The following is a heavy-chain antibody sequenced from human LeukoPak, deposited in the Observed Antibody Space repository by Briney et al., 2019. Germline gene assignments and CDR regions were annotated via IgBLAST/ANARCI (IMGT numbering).Heavy chain of an antibody. J-gene: IGHJ4*02. D-gene: IGHD6-19*01. Sequence: ASVKVSCKASGYTFTSYTMHWVRQAPRQRLEWMGWINVGNGNTKYSQKFQGRVTITRDTSASTAYMELSSLRSEDTAVYYCARDKAQWLASVDYWGQGTLVTVSS. CDR1: GYTFTSYT. CDR2: INVGNGNT. V-gene: IGHV1-3*01. CDR3: ARDKAQWLASVDY.